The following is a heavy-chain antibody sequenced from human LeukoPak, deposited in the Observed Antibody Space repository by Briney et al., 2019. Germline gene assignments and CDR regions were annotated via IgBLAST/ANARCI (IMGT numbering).Heavy chain of an antibody. D-gene: IGHD3-10*01. CDR3: ARLRRMVRGVTYYYYMDV. J-gene: IGHJ6*03. V-gene: IGHV4-39*01. CDR1: GGSINSASFY. CDR2: FYYSGST. Sequence: SETLSLTCTVSGGSINSASFYWGWIRQPPGKGLEWIGSFYYSGSTYYNPSLKSRVTISVDTSKNQLSLKVASVTAADTAVYYCARLRRMVRGVTYYYYMDVWGKGTTVTISS.